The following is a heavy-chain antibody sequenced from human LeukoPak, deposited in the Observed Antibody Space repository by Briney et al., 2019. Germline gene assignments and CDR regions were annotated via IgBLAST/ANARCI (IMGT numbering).Heavy chain of an antibody. CDR1: GFTFSSYS. V-gene: IGHV3-21*01. Sequence: PGGPRRLSCAASGFTFSSYSMNWVRQAPGKGLGWVSSISSSSSYIYYAGSMEGRFTISRDKGRNSMYLHMDSPEAAATAVCYCAKAPPDIEAIDYWGQGTLVSVSS. CDR2: ISSSSSYI. CDR3: AKAPPDIEAIDY. D-gene: IGHD5-24*01. J-gene: IGHJ4*02.